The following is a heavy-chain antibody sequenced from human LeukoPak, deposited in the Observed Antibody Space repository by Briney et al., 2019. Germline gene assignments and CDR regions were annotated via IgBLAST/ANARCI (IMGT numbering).Heavy chain of an antibody. CDR3: ARGGEIVGATTWSDY. V-gene: IGHV1-18*01. CDR1: LYTFTSYG. CDR2: ISAYNGNT. J-gene: IGHJ4*02. D-gene: IGHD1-26*01. Sequence: ASVKVSCKASLYTFTSYGISWVRQAPGQGLEWMGWISAYNGNTNYAQKLQGRVTMTTDTSTSTAYMELRSLRSDDTAVYYCARGGEIVGATTWSDYWGQGTLVTVSS.